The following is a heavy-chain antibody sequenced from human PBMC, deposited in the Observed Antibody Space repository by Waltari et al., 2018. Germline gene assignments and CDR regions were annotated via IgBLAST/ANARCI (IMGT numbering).Heavy chain of an antibody. CDR1: GFTFSSYW. CDR3: AREGDSSGYGWFDP. Sequence: EVQLVESGGGLVQPGGSLRRSCAASGFTFSSYWMHWVRQAPGKGLVSVSRINSDGSSTSYAYSVKGRFTISRDNSKNRLYLQMNSLRAEDTAVYYCAREGDSSGYGWFDPWGQGTLVTVSS. D-gene: IGHD3-22*01. J-gene: IGHJ5*02. V-gene: IGHV3-74*01. CDR2: INSDGSST.